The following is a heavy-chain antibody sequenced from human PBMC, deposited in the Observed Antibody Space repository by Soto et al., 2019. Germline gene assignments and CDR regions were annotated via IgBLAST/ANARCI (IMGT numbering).Heavy chain of an antibody. J-gene: IGHJ3*02. Sequence: ASVKVSCKASGYTFTGYYMHWVRQAPGQGLGWMGWISAYNGNTNYAQKLQGRVTMTTDTSTSTAYMELRSLRSDDTAVYYCARGYYYDSSGLQAFDIWGQGTMVTVSS. CDR1: GYTFTGYY. CDR3: ARGYYYDSSGLQAFDI. D-gene: IGHD3-22*01. V-gene: IGHV1-18*04. CDR2: ISAYNGNT.